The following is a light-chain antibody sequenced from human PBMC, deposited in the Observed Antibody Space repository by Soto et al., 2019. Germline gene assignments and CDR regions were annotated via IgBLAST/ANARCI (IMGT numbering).Light chain of an antibody. CDR3: SSFAGSNNFPYV. CDR1: SSDVGAYDY. Sequence: QSVLTQPPSASGSPGQSVTISCTGTSSDVGAYDYVSWYQQQPGKAPKLMIYEINKRPSGVPDSFSGSKSGNTASLTDSVLQAEDEANYYGSSFAGSNNFPYVFGTGTKITVL. J-gene: IGLJ1*01. CDR2: EIN. V-gene: IGLV2-8*01.